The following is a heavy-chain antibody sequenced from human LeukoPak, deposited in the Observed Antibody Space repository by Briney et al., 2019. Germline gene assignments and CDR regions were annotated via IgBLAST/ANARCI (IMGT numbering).Heavy chain of an antibody. J-gene: IGHJ4*02. V-gene: IGHV1-18*01. CDR1: GGTFTSYG. Sequence: ASVKVSCKASGGTFTSYGISWVRQAPGQGLEWMGWISGYNGNTNYAQKFQGRVTMTTDTSTSTAYMDLRSLRSDDTAVYYCARDYNILAGYPTVDYWGQGTLVTVSS. CDR2: ISGYNGNT. CDR3: ARDYNILAGYPTVDY. D-gene: IGHD3-9*01.